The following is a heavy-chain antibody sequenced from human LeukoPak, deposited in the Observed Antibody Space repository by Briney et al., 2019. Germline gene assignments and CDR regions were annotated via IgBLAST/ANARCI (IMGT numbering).Heavy chain of an antibody. D-gene: IGHD3-22*01. J-gene: IGHJ6*03. CDR1: GGSISSSSYY. CDR3: ASPKDSSGYYPYYYXYMDV. Sequence: SETLSLTCTVSGGSISSSSYYWGWIRQPPGKGLEWIGSIYYSGSTYYNPSLKSRVTISVDTSKNQFSLKLSSLTAADTAVYYCASPKDSSGYYPYYYXYMDVWGKGTTVTVSS. CDR2: IYYSGST. V-gene: IGHV4-39*01.